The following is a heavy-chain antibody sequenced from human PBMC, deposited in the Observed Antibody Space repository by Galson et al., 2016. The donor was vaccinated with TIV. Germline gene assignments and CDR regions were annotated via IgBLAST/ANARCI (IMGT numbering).Heavy chain of an antibody. CDR1: GFTFDDYG. V-gene: IGHV3-20*04. CDR3: VREDQLADY. CDR2: INWNGGST. D-gene: IGHD1-1*01. J-gene: IGHJ4*02. Sequence: SLRLSCAASGFTFDDYGMSWVRQAPGKGLEWVSGINWNGGSTGYADSVQGRFTISRDDAKNSLYLQMNGLRAEDTAFYYCVREDQLADYWGQGTLVIVSS.